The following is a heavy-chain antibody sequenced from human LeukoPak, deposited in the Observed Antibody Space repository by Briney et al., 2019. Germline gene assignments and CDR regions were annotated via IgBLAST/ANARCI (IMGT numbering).Heavy chain of an antibody. CDR1: GGSISSGDYY. D-gene: IGHD2-8*01. CDR3: ARVGFCTNGVCCLYYYYMDV. J-gene: IGHJ6*03. Sequence: PSQTLSLTCTVSGGSISSGDYYWSWIRQPPGKGLEWIGYIYYSGSTYYNPSLKSRVTISVDTSKNQFSLKLSSVTAADTAVYYCARVGFCTNGVCCLYYYYMDVWGKGTTVTVSS. CDR2: IYYSGST. V-gene: IGHV4-30-4*08.